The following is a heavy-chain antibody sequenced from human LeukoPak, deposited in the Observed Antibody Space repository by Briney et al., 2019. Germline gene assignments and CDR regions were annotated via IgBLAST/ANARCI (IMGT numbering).Heavy chain of an antibody. Sequence: GGSLRLSCAASGFTFSDYYMSWIRQAPGKGLEWVSYISSSSSYTNYADSVKGRFTISRDNAKNSLYLQMNSLRAEDTAVYYCAGGERDYNNWFDPWGQGTLVTVSS. J-gene: IGHJ5*02. CDR3: AGGERDYNNWFDP. V-gene: IGHV3-11*06. CDR1: GFTFSDYY. CDR2: ISSSSSYT. D-gene: IGHD4-11*01.